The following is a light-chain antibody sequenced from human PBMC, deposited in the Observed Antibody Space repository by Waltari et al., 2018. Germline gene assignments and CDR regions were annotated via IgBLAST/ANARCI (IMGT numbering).Light chain of an antibody. V-gene: IGLV2-14*03. CDR3: ISYMDTTTLEL. CDR1: SSDVGSYNY. Sequence: QSALTQPASVSGSPGQSITISCTGTSSDVGSYNYVSWYQQHPGKAPQLLIYYVTNRPSRFSNRFSGSKSGNTASLTISGLQAEDEADYYFISYMDTTTLELFGGGTSLTVL. J-gene: IGLJ2*01. CDR2: YVT.